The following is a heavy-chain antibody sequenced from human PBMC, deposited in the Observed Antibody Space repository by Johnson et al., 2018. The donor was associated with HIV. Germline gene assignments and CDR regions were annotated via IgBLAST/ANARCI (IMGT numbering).Heavy chain of an antibody. CDR3: VRGYYVVSSGYYDAFDV. Sequence: QMQLVESGGGVVQPGRSLRLYCAASGFTFSTYGMHWVRPAPGKGLEWMAVTSCDGSHQYYADYVNGRYPISRDNAKNLVYLQLNSLRAEDTALYYCVRGYYVVSSGYYDAFDVWGQGTVLTVSS. J-gene: IGHJ3*01. V-gene: IGHV3-33*01. D-gene: IGHD3-22*01. CDR1: GFTFSTYG. CDR2: TSCDGSHQ.